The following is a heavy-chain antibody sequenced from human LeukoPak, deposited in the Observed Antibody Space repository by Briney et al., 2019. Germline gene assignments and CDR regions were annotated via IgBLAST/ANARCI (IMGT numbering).Heavy chain of an antibody. J-gene: IGHJ4*02. V-gene: IGHV1-2*02. CDR2: INPNSGGT. D-gene: IGHD3-3*01. CDR3: ARRRNGYCRAFDY. CDR1: GYTFTGYY. Sequence: ASVKVSCKASGYTFTGYYMHWVRQAPGQGLEWMGWINPNSGGTNYAQKFQGRVTMTRDTSISTAYMELSRLRSDDTAVYYCARRRNGYCRAFDYWGQGTLVTVSS.